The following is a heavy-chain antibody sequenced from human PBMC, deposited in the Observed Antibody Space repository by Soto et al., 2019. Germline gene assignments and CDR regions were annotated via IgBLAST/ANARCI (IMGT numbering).Heavy chain of an antibody. V-gene: IGHV3-30*18. CDR3: AKVAFEYYYMDV. D-gene: IGHD5-12*01. CDR2: ISYDGSNK. J-gene: IGHJ6*03. Sequence: SGGSLRLSCAASGFTFSSYGMHWVRQAPGKGLEWVAVISYDGSNKYYADSVKGRFTISRDNSKNTLYLQMNSLRAEDTAVYYCAKVAFEYYYMDVWGKGTTVTVSS. CDR1: GFTFSSYG.